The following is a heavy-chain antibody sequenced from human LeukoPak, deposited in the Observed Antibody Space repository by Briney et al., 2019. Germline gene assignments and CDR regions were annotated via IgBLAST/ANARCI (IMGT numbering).Heavy chain of an antibody. CDR2: IYHSGST. D-gene: IGHD6-19*01. J-gene: IGHJ6*03. CDR1: GYSISSGYY. CDR3: ARGFGQFSGWRHYYYYYMDV. V-gene: IGHV4-38-2*02. Sequence: SETLSLTCTVSGYSISSGYYWGWIRQPPGKGLEWIGSIYHSGSTYYNPSLKSRVTISVDTSKNQFSLKLSSVTAADTAVYYCARGFGQFSGWRHYYYYYMDVWGKGTTVTVSS.